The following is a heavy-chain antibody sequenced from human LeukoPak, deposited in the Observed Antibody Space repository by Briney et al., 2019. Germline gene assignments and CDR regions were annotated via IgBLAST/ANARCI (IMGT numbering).Heavy chain of an antibody. CDR3: ARVSDAYDYFFDY. D-gene: IGHD5-12*01. V-gene: IGHV3-21*01. Sequence: PGGSLTLSCAASGFTFSSYSMNWVRQAPGKGLEWVSSVSRRSSFIFYADSVQGRFTISRDDAKDSLFLQMNSLRAEDTAVYYCARVSDAYDYFFDYWGQGTLVTVSS. CDR1: GFTFSSYS. CDR2: VSRRSSFI. J-gene: IGHJ4*02.